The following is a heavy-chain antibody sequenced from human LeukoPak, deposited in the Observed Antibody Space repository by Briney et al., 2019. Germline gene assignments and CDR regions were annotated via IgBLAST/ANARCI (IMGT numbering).Heavy chain of an antibody. CDR3: ARGPPPDFDY. CDR2: IYHSGST. Sequence: SQTLSLTCTVSGGSISSGGYYWSWIRQPPGKGLEWIGYIYHSGSTYYNPSLKSRVTMSVDTSKNQFSLKLSSVTAADTAVYYCARGPPPDFDYWGQGTLVTVSS. J-gene: IGHJ4*02. V-gene: IGHV4-30-2*01. CDR1: GGSISSGGYY.